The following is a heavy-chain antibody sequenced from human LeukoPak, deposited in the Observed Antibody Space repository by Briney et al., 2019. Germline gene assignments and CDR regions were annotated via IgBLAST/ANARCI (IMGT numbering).Heavy chain of an antibody. V-gene: IGHV3-66*01. Sequence: GGSLRLSCAASEFSVGSNYMTWVRQAPGKGLEWVSLIYSGGSTYYADSVKGRFTISRDNSKNTLYLQMNSLRAEDTAVYYCAKFSSSWPHYYYMDVWGKGTTVTVSS. CDR2: IYSGGST. CDR1: EFSVGSNY. J-gene: IGHJ6*03. D-gene: IGHD6-13*01. CDR3: AKFSSSWPHYYYMDV.